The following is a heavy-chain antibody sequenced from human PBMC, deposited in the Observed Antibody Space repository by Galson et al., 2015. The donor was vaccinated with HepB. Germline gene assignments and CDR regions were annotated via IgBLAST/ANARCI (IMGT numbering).Heavy chain of an antibody. J-gene: IGHJ4*02. D-gene: IGHD3-16*01. Sequence: LRLSCAASGFTFSSYGMHWVRQAPGKGLEWVAVIWYDGSNKYYADSVKGRFTISRDNSKNTLYLQMNSLRAEDTAVYYCARDLEGDQVFDYRGQGTLVTVSS. V-gene: IGHV3-33*01. CDR1: GFTFSSYG. CDR3: ARDLEGDQVFDY. CDR2: IWYDGSNK.